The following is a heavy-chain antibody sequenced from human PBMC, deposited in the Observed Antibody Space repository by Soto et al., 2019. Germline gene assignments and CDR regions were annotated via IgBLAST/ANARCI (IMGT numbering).Heavy chain of an antibody. V-gene: IGHV3-48*03. CDR1: GFTFSSYE. J-gene: IGHJ6*02. CDR2: ISSSGSTI. D-gene: IGHD6-6*01. CDR3: ARWESSSSSGGDYYYGMDV. Sequence: GGSLRLSCAASGFTFSSYEMNWVRQAPGKGLEWVSYISSSGSTIYYADSVKGRFTISRDNAKNSLYLQMNSLRAEDTAVHYCARWESSSSSGGDYYYGMDVWGQGTTVTVSS.